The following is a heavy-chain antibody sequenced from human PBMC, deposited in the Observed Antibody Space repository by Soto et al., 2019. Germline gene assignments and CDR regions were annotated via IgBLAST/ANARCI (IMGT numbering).Heavy chain of an antibody. Sequence: EVQLVESGGGLVQPGGSLRLSCAASGFTFSFYWMSWVRQAPGKGLEWVANIKEDGSEKYYVDSVKGRFTISRDNAKNSMDMQMNSLRAEDTAVYYCARGRMVRGVTFYYYYCMDVWGKGTTVTVS. V-gene: IGHV3-7*01. CDR3: ARGRMVRGVTFYYYYCMDV. J-gene: IGHJ6*03. CDR2: IKEDGSEK. CDR1: GFTFSFYW. D-gene: IGHD3-10*01.